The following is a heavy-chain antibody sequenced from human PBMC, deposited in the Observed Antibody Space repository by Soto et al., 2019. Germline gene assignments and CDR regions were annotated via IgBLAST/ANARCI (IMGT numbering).Heavy chain of an antibody. Sequence: GSLRLSCAASGFRFSEAWINWVRQAPGKGLEWVGRIKRKSDGETTDYAASVKGGFIISRDDSKNTVFLQMNSLKIEDTAVYYCSRLYRLDPWGQGKLVTVSS. D-gene: IGHD1-1*01. CDR1: GFRFSEAW. CDR3: SRLYRLDP. J-gene: IGHJ5*02. CDR2: IKRKSDGETT. V-gene: IGHV3-15*07.